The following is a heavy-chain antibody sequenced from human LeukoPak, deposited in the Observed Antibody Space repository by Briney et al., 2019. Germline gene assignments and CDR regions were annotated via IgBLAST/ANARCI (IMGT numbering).Heavy chain of an antibody. V-gene: IGHV3-30*03. D-gene: IGHD3-22*01. CDR3: ATPQTYDSSGNLDY. Sequence: GGSLRLSCAASGFTLSSYGMHWVRQAPGKGLEWVAVISYDGSNKYYADSVKGRFTISRDNSKNTLYLQMNSLRAEDTAVYYCATPQTYDSSGNLDYWGQGTLVTVSS. J-gene: IGHJ4*02. CDR1: GFTLSSYG. CDR2: ISYDGSNK.